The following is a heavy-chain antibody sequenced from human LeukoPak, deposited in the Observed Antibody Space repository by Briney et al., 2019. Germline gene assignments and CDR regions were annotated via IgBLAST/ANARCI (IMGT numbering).Heavy chain of an antibody. Sequence: ASVKVSCKASGYTFTSYGISWVRQAPGQGPEWMGWISAYNGNTNYAQKLLGRVTMTTNTSTSTAYMELRSLRSDDTAVYYCARKGAGYGNNWFDPWGQGTLVTVSS. V-gene: IGHV1-18*01. D-gene: IGHD5-18*01. CDR1: GYTFTSYG. CDR3: ARKGAGYGNNWFDP. J-gene: IGHJ5*02. CDR2: ISAYNGNT.